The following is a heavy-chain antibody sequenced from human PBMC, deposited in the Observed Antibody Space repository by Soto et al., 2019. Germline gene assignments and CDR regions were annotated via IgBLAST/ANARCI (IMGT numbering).Heavy chain of an antibody. V-gene: IGHV3-74*01. CDR2: INSDGSST. D-gene: IGHD3-10*01. Sequence: EVQLVESGGGLVQPGGSLRLSCAASGFTFSRHWLHWFRQAPGKGLVWVSRINSDGSSTNYADSVKGQFTISRDNAKNTVYLQVNSLRAEDTAVYYCARGGSGTYLLDYWGQGTLVTVSS. CDR3: ARGGSGTYLLDY. J-gene: IGHJ4*02. CDR1: GFTFSRHW.